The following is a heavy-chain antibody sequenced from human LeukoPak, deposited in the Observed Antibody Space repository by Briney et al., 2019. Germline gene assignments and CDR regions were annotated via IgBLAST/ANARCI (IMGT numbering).Heavy chain of an antibody. CDR2: IKDDGNMK. CDR1: GFMFSSYW. CDR3: ARDERGGYYVD. Sequence: GGSLRLSCAASGFMFSSYWMSWVRQAPGRGLEWVANIKDDGNMKQYADSVRGRFTISRDNTKSSLYLQMSSLRAEDSAVYYCARDERGGYYVDRGQGTLVTVSS. D-gene: IGHD3-22*01. J-gene: IGHJ4*02. V-gene: IGHV3-7*01.